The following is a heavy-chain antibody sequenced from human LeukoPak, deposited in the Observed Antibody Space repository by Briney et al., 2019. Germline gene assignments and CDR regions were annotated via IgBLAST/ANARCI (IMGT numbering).Heavy chain of an antibody. J-gene: IGHJ3*02. CDR3: ASMIVVGTTTGAFDI. Sequence: SDTLSLTCTVSGDSISSYYWNWIRQSPGKGLEWIRFIYYSGTTNYNPSLKSRITMSVDTSKTQFSLELTSVTAADTAVYYCASMIVVGTTTGAFDIWGQGTMVTVSS. CDR2: IYYSGTT. D-gene: IGHD3-22*01. CDR1: GDSISSYY. V-gene: IGHV4-59*08.